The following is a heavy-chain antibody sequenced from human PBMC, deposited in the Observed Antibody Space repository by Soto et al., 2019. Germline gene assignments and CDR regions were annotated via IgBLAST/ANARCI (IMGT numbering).Heavy chain of an antibody. D-gene: IGHD6-19*01. CDR2: IGTAGDT. CDR3: ARKGYSSGWYDY. V-gene: IGHV3-13*01. J-gene: IGHJ4*02. CDR1: GFTFSSYD. Sequence: GGSLRLSCAASGFTFSSYDMHWVRQATGKGLEWVSAIGTAGDTYYPGSVKGRFTISRENAKNSLYLQMNSLRAGDTAVYYCARKGYSSGWYDYWGQGTLVTVSS.